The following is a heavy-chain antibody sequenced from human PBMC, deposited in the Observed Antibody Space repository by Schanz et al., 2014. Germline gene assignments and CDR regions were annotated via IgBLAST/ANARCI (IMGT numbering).Heavy chain of an antibody. Sequence: EVHLVESGGGLVQPGGSLRLSCAASGFSFTTYAMSWVRQAPGKGLEWVSSISSGGNPYYANSVKGRFTISRDNSKNTLYLQMNSLRAEDTAVYYCAKTPREYCNYDNCPNWFDSWGQGTLXTASS. V-gene: IGHV3-23*04. CDR3: AKTPREYCNYDNCPNWFDS. D-gene: IGHD2-15*01. CDR2: ISSGGNP. J-gene: IGHJ5*01. CDR1: GFSFTTYA.